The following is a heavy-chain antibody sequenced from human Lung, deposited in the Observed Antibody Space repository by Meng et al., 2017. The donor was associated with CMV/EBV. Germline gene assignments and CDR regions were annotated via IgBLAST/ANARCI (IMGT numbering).Heavy chain of an antibody. J-gene: IGHJ6*02. CDR3: ARDSSSSYYYYYYYYGMDV. CDR1: GFTFSSYS. D-gene: IGHD6-6*01. V-gene: IGHV3-21*01. CDR2: ISSSSYI. Sequence: SCAASGFTFSSYSMNWVRQAPGKELEWVSSISSSSYIYYADSVKGRFTISRDNAKNSLYLQMNSLRAEDTAVYYCARDSSSSYYYYYYYYGMDVXGQGTTVPSP.